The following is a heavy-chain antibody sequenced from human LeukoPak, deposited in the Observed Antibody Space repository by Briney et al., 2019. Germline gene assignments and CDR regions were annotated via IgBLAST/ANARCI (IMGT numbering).Heavy chain of an antibody. D-gene: IGHD6-13*01. CDR1: GGTFSSYA. Sequence: ASVKVSCKASGGTFSSYAISWVRQAPGQGLEWMGGTIPIFGTANYAQKFQGRVTITADESTSTAYMELSSLRSEDTAVYYCARASDMHSSSWYYFDYWGQGTLVTVSS. CDR2: TIPIFGTA. V-gene: IGHV1-69*13. J-gene: IGHJ4*02. CDR3: ARASDMHSSSWYYFDY.